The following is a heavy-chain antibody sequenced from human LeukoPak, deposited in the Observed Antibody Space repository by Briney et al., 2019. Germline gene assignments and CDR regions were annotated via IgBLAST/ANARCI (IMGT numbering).Heavy chain of an antibody. J-gene: IGHJ5*02. Sequence: SETLSLTCTVSGGSVSSGSYYWSWIRQPPGKGLEWIGYIYNTGYTNYNPSLKSRVTISVDTSKNQFSLKLSSVTAADTAVYYCARGESGYTHGHGCFDPWGQGTLVTVSS. CDR2: IYNTGYT. CDR1: GGSVSSGSYY. D-gene: IGHD5-18*01. V-gene: IGHV4-61*01. CDR3: ARGESGYTHGHGCFDP.